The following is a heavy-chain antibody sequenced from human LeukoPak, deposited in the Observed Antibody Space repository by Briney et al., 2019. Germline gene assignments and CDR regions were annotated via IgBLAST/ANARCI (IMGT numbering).Heavy chain of an antibody. CDR1: GFTFNRYT. CDR2: ISGSGDYT. D-gene: IGHD3-10*01. CDR3: ASALGSGSSFDY. J-gene: IGHJ4*02. V-gene: IGHV3-23*01. Sequence: GGSLRLSCAASGFTFNRYTMSWVRQAPGKGLEWVSAISGSGDYTYYAVSVKGRFTISRGNSKNTLYLQLSSLGAEDTAVYSCASALGSGSSFDYWGQGTLVTVSP.